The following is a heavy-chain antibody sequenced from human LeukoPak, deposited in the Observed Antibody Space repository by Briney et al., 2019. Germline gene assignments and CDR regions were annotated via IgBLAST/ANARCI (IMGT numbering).Heavy chain of an antibody. CDR1: GYSINSGYY. CDR3: ARNNPSRGFDP. V-gene: IGHV4-38-2*01. J-gene: IGHJ5*02. Sequence: PSETLSLTCDVSGYSINSGYYWGWIRQPPGKGLEWIASIYHSGSTYYSPSLKSRVTISIDTSKNQFSLKLSSVTAADTAVYYCARNNPSRGFDPWGQGTLVTVSS. D-gene: IGHD1/OR15-1a*01. CDR2: IYHSGST.